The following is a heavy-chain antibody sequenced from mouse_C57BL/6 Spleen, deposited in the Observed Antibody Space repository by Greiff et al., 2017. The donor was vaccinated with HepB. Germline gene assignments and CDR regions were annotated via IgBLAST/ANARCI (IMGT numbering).Heavy chain of an antibody. CDR3: ANYERYWFAY. V-gene: IGHV1-22*01. CDR2: INPNNGGT. CDR1: GYTFTDYN. D-gene: IGHD2-4*01. J-gene: IGHJ3*01. Sequence: EVQLQQSGPELVKPGASVKMSCKASGYTFTDYNMHWVKQSHGKSLEWIGYINPNNGGTSYNQKFKGKATLTVNKYSSTAYMELRSLTSEDSAVYYCANYERYWFAYWGQGTLVTVSA.